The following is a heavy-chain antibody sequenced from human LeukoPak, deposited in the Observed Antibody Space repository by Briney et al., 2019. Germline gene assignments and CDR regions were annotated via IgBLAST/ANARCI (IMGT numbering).Heavy chain of an antibody. CDR3: ARAFYGGKNYFDY. J-gene: IGHJ4*02. CDR1: GFTFSSYS. D-gene: IGHD4-23*01. CDR2: ISSSSSYI. V-gene: IGHV3-21*01. Sequence: GGSLRLSCAASGFTFSSYSMNWVRQAPGKGLEWVSSISSSSSYIYYAYSVEGRFTISRDNAKNSLYLQMNSLRAEDTAVYYCARAFYGGKNYFDYWGQGTLVTVSS.